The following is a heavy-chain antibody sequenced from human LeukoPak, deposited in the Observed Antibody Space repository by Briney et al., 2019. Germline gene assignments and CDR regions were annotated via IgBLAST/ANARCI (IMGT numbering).Heavy chain of an antibody. CDR2: ISSSSSYI. CDR1: GFTFSRHW. Sequence: AGGSLRLSCAASGFTFSRHWMSWVRQAPGKGLEWVSSISSSSSYIYYADSVKGRFTISRDNAKNSLYLQMNSLRAEDTAVYYCARDFRVLWEGYMDVWGKGTTVTISS. J-gene: IGHJ6*03. D-gene: IGHD3-10*01. CDR3: ARDFRVLWEGYMDV. V-gene: IGHV3-21*01.